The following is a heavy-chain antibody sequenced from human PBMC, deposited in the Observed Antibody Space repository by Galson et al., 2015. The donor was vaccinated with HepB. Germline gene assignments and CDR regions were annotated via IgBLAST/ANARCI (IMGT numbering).Heavy chain of an antibody. J-gene: IGHJ4*02. Sequence: SLRLSCAVSGFTFSSFWMGWVRQAPGKGLEWVAVISYDGSNKYYADSVKGRFTISRDNSKNTLYLQMNSLRAEDTAVYYCASGYCSSTSCYPLDYWGQGTLVTVSS. CDR3: ASGYCSSTSCYPLDY. D-gene: IGHD2-2*01. V-gene: IGHV3-30*19. CDR1: GFTFSSFW. CDR2: ISYDGSNK.